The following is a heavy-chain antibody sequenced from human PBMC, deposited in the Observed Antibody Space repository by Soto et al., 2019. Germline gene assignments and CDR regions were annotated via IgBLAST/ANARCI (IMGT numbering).Heavy chain of an antibody. Sequence: GGSLRLSCAASGFTFSSYGMHWVRQAPGKGLEWVANIKQDGSEKYYVDSVKGRFTISRDNAKNSLYLQMNSLRAEDTALYYCAKGKLRFLEWSWPNWGQGTLVTVSS. V-gene: IGHV3-7*03. CDR2: IKQDGSEK. J-gene: IGHJ4*02. D-gene: IGHD3-3*01. CDR1: GFTFSSYG. CDR3: AKGKLRFLEWSWPN.